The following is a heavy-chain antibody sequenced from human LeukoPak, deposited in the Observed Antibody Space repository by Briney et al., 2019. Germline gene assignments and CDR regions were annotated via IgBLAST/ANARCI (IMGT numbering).Heavy chain of an antibody. Sequence: SETLSLTCAVYGGSFSGYYWSWIRQPPGKGLEWIGEINHSGSTNYNPSLKSRVTISVDTSKNQFSLELSSVTAADTAVYYCARGQTTMVRGVLFDYWGQGTLVTVSS. CDR1: GGSFSGYY. D-gene: IGHD3-10*01. CDR2: INHSGST. CDR3: ARGQTTMVRGVLFDY. J-gene: IGHJ4*02. V-gene: IGHV4-34*01.